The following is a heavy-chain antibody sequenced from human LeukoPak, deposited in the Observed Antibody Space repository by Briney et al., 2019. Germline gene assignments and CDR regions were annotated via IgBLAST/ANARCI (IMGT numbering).Heavy chain of an antibody. CDR1: GFTFSSYS. CDR3: ARARAFHYYYYMDV. Sequence: GGSLRLSCAASGFTFSSYSMNWVRQAPGKGLEWVSSISSNSNYIYYADSVKGRFTISRDNAKNSLYLQMNSLRAEDTAVYYCARARAFHYYYYMDVWGKGTTVTVSS. CDR2: ISSNSNYI. J-gene: IGHJ6*03. V-gene: IGHV3-21*01.